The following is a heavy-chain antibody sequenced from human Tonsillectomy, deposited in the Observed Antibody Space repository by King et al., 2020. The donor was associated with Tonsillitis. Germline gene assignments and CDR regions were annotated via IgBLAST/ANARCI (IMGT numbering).Heavy chain of an antibody. D-gene: IGHD1-26*01. CDR1: GFTFSSYE. J-gene: IGHJ4*02. CDR2: MSSSGSAI. CDR3: ARDEVGATGYFDY. V-gene: IGHV3-48*03. Sequence: VQLVESGGGLVQPGGSLRLSFAASGFTFSSYEMNWVRQAPGKGLEWVSYMSSSGSAIYYADAVKGRYTGSGDNAKNSLDLQMNRLRAEDTAVYYCARDEVGATGYFDYWGQGTLVTVSS.